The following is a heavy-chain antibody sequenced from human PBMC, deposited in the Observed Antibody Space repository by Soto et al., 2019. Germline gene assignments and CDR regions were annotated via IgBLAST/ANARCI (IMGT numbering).Heavy chain of an antibody. CDR1: GFTFSSYW. Sequence: GGSLRLSCAASGFTFSSYWMHWVRQAPGKGLVWVSRISTDGSNTNYADSVKGRFTISRDNSKNTLYLQMNSLRAEDTAVYYCARDRVESGYPEYFQHWGQGTLVTVSS. D-gene: IGHD3-22*01. CDR2: ISTDGSNT. CDR3: ARDRVESGYPEYFQH. J-gene: IGHJ1*01. V-gene: IGHV3-74*01.